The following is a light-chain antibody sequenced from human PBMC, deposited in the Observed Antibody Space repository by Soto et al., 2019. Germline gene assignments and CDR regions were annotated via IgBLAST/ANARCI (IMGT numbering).Light chain of an antibody. J-gene: IGKJ1*01. CDR3: QQYGSSPRT. V-gene: IGKV3-20*01. CDR1: QSVSSSY. CDR2: GAS. Sequence: EIVLTQSPGTLSLSPGERATLSCRASQSVSSSYLAWYQQKPGQAPRLLIYGASSRANGIPNRFSGSGSGTDFTLTIRRLEPEDFAVYYCQQYGSSPRTFGQGTKVELK.